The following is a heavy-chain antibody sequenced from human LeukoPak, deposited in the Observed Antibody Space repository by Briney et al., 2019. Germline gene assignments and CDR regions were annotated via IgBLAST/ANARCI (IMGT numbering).Heavy chain of an antibody. CDR1: GFTFSSYG. J-gene: IGHJ3*02. CDR2: ISYDGSNK. CDR3: AKESAFYYGSGSYYDDAFDI. D-gene: IGHD3-10*01. V-gene: IGHV3-30*18. Sequence: GGSLRLSCAASGFTFSSYGMHWVRQAPGKGLEWVAVISYDGSNKYYADSVKGRFTISRDNSKNTLYLQMNSLRAEDTAVYYCAKESAFYYGSGSYYDDAFDIWGQGTMVTVSS.